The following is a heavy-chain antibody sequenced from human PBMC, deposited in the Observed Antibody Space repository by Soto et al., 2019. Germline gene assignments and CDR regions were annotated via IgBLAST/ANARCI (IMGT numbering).Heavy chain of an antibody. D-gene: IGHD1-26*01. CDR1: GFTFTNAW. J-gene: IGHJ3*02. V-gene: IGHV3-15*01. CDR3: TTGLGRALDI. CDR2: VKSKTAGGAT. Sequence: EVQLVESGGGLVTPGGSHRLSCTGSGFTFTNAWLHWVRQAPGKGLEWVGRVKSKTAGGATDYGEPVKGRLTVSRDDSKATWSLQMNSLKTEDTAVYYCTTGLGRALDIWGQGTVVTVSS.